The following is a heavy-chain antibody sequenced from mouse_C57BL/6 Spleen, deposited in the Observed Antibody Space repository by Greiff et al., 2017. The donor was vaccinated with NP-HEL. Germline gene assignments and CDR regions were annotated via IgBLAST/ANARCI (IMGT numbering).Heavy chain of an antibody. V-gene: IGHV1-80*01. CDR1: GYAFSSYW. CDR2: IYPGDGDT. J-gene: IGHJ4*01. D-gene: IGHD1-1*01. Sequence: VQLQQSGAELVKPGASVKISCKASGYAFSSYWMNWVKQRPGKGLEWIGQIYPGDGDTNYNGKFKGKATLTADKSSSTAYMPLSSLTAEDSAVYVCARGAVVDPMDDWGQGTSVTVSS. CDR3: ARGAVVDPMDD.